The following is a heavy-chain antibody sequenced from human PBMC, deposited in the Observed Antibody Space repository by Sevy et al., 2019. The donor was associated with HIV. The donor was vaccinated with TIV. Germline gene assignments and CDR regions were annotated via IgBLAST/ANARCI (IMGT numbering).Heavy chain of an antibody. V-gene: IGHV1-18*01. Sequence: ASVKVSCKASGYTFTSYGISWVRQAPGQGLEWMGWISAYNGNTKYAQKVQGRGTMTTDTSTSPAYMELRSLRSDDTAVYYCAREVELSYGNFFQHWGQGTLVTVSS. D-gene: IGHD1-7*01. J-gene: IGHJ1*01. CDR3: AREVELSYGNFFQH. CDR1: GYTFTSYG. CDR2: ISAYNGNT.